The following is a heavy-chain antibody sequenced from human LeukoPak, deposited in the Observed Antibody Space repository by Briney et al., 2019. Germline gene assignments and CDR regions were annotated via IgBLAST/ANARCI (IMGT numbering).Heavy chain of an antibody. V-gene: IGHV3-33*01. J-gene: IGHJ4*02. Sequence: GGSLRLSCAASGFTFSSYGRHWVRQAPGKGLEGVAVIWYDGSNKYYADSVKGRFTISRDNSKNTLYLQMNSLRAEDTAVYYCAREGVYCSSTSCYRTGFDYWGQGTLVTVSS. CDR1: GFTFSSYG. CDR2: IWYDGSNK. D-gene: IGHD2-2*02. CDR3: AREGVYCSSTSCYRTGFDY.